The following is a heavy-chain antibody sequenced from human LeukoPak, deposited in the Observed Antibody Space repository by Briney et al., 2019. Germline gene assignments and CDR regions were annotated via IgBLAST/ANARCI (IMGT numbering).Heavy chain of an antibody. Sequence: AASVKVSCKASGYTFTSYDINWVRQATGQGLEWMGWMNPNSGNTGYAQKFQGRVTITRNTSISAAYMELSSLRSEDTAVYYCARGQRKTRRYYYYYMDVWGKGTTVTVSS. CDR2: MNPNSGNT. CDR1: GYTFTSYD. D-gene: IGHD1-1*01. J-gene: IGHJ6*03. CDR3: ARGQRKTRRYYYYYMDV. V-gene: IGHV1-8*03.